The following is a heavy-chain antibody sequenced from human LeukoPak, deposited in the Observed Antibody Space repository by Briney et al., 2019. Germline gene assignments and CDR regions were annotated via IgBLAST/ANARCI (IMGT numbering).Heavy chain of an antibody. CDR2: ISGSGGST. D-gene: IGHD3-22*01. V-gene: IGHV3-23*01. CDR3: ARSGGDSSGYYPHDAFDI. CDR1: GFTFSSYA. Sequence: GGSLRLSCAASGFTFSSYAMSWVRQAPGKGLEWVSAISGSGGSTYYADSVKGRFTISRDNSKNTLYLQMNSLRAEDTAVYYCARSGGDSSGYYPHDAFDIWGQGTMVTVSS. J-gene: IGHJ3*02.